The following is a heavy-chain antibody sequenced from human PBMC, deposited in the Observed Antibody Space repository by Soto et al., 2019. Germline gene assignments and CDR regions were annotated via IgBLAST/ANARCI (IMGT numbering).Heavy chain of an antibody. D-gene: IGHD3-10*01. CDR2: INYDGYS. V-gene: IGHV4-59*08. CDR1: GGSITNYY. Sequence: QVQLQESGPGLLKPSETLSLTCTVSGGSITNYYCSWFRQPPGKGLEWIGYINYDGYSAYNLSLKRRVTLSMDASKTHFSLMLESVTATDTAVYYCARHGFGPLHGLVDVWGPGTTVIVSS. J-gene: IGHJ6*02. CDR3: ARHGFGPLHGLVDV.